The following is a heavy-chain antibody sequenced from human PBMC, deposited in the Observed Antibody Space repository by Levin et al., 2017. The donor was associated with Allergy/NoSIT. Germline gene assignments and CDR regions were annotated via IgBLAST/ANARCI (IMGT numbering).Heavy chain of an antibody. CDR1: GFTFSSHW. J-gene: IGHJ4*02. CDR2: INQDGSQK. D-gene: IGHD3-22*01. V-gene: IGHV3-7*01. Sequence: RAGGSLRLSCAASGFTFSSHWMIWVRQAPGKGLEWVAGINQDGSQKSYVDSVKGRFTVSRDNAKTSVYLQMNSLRAEDTAVYNCSRDKSTSGYDVYDYWGQGTQVTVSS. CDR3: SRDKSTSGYDVYDY.